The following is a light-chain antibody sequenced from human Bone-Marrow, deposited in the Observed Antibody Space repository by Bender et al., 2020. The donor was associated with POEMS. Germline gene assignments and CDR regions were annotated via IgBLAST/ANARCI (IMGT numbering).Light chain of an antibody. CDR1: SSNIGYIS. CDR3: AAWEESLNGWV. CDR2: SNN. Sequence: QSVLTQPPSASGTPGQRVTISCSGSSSNIGYISVNWYQQPPGPAPRLHIYSNNQRPPGVPDRFSGSKSGTSASLAISGLQSEDEADYYCAAWEESLNGWVFGGGTKLTVL. V-gene: IGLV1-44*01. J-gene: IGLJ3*02.